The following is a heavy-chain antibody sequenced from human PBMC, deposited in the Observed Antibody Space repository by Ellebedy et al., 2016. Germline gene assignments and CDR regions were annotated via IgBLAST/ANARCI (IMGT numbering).Heavy chain of an antibody. CDR1: GGSISTRSYY. V-gene: IGHV4-39*01. D-gene: IGHD2-8*01. CDR2: ICYNGST. J-gene: IGHJ4*02. Sequence: SETLSLXXTVSGGSISTRSYYWGWIRQPPGKGLEWIGSICYNGSTYYNPSLKSRVTISVDTSKNQFSLKLRSVTAADTAVYYCARPSARRMALNYWGQGTLVTVSS. CDR3: ARPSARRMALNY.